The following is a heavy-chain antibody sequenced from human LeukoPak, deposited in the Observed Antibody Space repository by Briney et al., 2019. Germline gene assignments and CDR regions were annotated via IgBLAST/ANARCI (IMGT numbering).Heavy chain of an antibody. CDR3: ARDYANLGRLIRT. J-gene: IGHJ3*01. D-gene: IGHD2-2*01. CDR1: GGSISSGSYY. CDR2: IYTSGST. Sequence: PSETLSLTCTVSGGSISSGSYYWSWIRQPAGKGLEWIGRIYTSGSTNYNPSLKSRVTISVDTSKNQFSLKLSSVTAADTAVYYCARDYANLGRLIRTWGQGTMVTVSS. V-gene: IGHV4-61*02.